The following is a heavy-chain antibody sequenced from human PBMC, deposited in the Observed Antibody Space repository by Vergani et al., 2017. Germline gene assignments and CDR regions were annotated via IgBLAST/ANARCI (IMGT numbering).Heavy chain of an antibody. Sequence: QLHLQESGPGLVKPSETLSLTCTVSGGSITSSSYYLGWIRQPPGKGLEWIGNTYHSGGAYYNPSLKGRVTISVDTSKNQFSLEVTSVTAADTAIYFCARTESFILRYFHWALWGQGTLVTVSS. CDR1: GGSITSSSYY. CDR3: ARTESFILRYFHWAL. D-gene: IGHD3-9*01. J-gene: IGHJ4*02. CDR2: TYHSGGA. V-gene: IGHV4-39*01.